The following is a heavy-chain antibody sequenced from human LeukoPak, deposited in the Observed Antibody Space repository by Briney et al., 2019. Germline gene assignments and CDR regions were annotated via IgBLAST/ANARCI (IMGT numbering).Heavy chain of an antibody. J-gene: IGHJ4*02. V-gene: IGHV4-61*08. Sequence: ASETLSLTCTVSGGSISSGGYYWSWIRQHPGKGLEWIGYIYYSGSTNYNPSLKSRVTISVDTSKNQSSLKLSSVTAADTAVYYCARAGRYFDYWGQGTLVTVSS. CDR1: GGSISSGGYY. CDR3: ARAGRYFDY. D-gene: IGHD1-26*01. CDR2: IYYSGST.